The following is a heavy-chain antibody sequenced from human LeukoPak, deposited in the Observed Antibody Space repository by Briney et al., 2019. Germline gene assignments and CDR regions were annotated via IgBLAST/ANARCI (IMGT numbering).Heavy chain of an antibody. V-gene: IGHV3-7*02. J-gene: IGHJ4*02. CDR3: ATIDGRNY. Sequence: GESLSLSCAAYGFTFTNYWMGWVRQPPGKGLEWVANINQDGSKKYYMDYVKGRFTISRDNAKITLYLQMNSLRAEDTAVYYCATIDGRNYWGQGTLVTVSS. CDR2: INQDGSKK. D-gene: IGHD1-1*01. CDR1: GFTFTNYW.